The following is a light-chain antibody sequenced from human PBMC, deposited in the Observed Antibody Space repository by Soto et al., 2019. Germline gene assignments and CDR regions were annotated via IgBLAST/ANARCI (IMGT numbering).Light chain of an antibody. J-gene: IGKJ3*01. CDR3: QQHHNNVFT. CDR1: QGISGY. CDR2: ATS. V-gene: IGKV1-9*01. Sequence: DIQLTQSPSLLSASVGDRVTITCRASQGISGYLAWYQQTPGKAPNLLIYATSTLQSGVPSRFSGSGSGTEFTLTISNLQREDFATYYCQQHHNNVFTFGPGTTVEIK.